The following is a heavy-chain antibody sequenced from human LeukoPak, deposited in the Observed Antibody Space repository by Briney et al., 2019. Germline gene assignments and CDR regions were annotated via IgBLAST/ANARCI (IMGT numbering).Heavy chain of an antibody. Sequence: PGGSLRLSCAADGFTFSNYGMHWVRQAPGKGLEWVAFIWYDGSNKYYADSVKGLFTIYRDNSKNTVYLQMNSLRAEDTAVYYCAKVLAVTSYGAKSIFDHWGQGTLVTVSS. CDR2: IWYDGSNK. D-gene: IGHD4-23*01. CDR1: GFTFSNYG. J-gene: IGHJ4*02. V-gene: IGHV3-30*02. CDR3: AKVLAVTSYGAKSIFDH.